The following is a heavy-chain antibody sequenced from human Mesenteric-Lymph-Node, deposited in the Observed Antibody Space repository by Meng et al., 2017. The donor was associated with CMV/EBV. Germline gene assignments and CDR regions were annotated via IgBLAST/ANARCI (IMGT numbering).Heavy chain of an antibody. CDR2: IYYSGST. D-gene: IGHD5-12*01. CDR1: GGSISSSSYY. CDR3: ARGFTSVARGYFDF. Sequence: SETLSLTCTVSGGSISSSSYYWGWIRQPPGKGLEWIGSIYYSGSTYYNPSLKSRVTISEDTSKNQFSLKLTSLTATDTAVYYCARGFTSVARGYFDFWGHGTLVTVSS. J-gene: IGHJ4*01. V-gene: IGHV4-39*01.